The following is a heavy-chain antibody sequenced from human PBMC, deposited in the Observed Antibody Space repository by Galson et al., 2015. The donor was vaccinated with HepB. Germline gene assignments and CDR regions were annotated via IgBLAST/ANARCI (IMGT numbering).Heavy chain of an antibody. J-gene: IGHJ5*02. CDR1: GGTFSSYA. D-gene: IGHD2-15*01. Sequence: SVKVSCKASGGTFSSYAISWVRQAPGQGLEWMGRIIPILGIANYAQKFQGRVTITADKSTSTAYMELSSLRSEDTAVYYCARDRRVVVAATSGDLNNWFDPWGQGTLVTVSS. CDR3: ARDRRVVVAATSGDLNNWFDP. V-gene: IGHV1-69*04. CDR2: IIPILGIA.